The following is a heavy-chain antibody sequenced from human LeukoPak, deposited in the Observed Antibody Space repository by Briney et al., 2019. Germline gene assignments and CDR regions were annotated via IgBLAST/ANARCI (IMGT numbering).Heavy chain of an antibody. CDR1: GFTFSSYA. CDR3: ARGYCTSSSCYNDY. D-gene: IGHD2-2*02. CDR2: MSFDVNNK. Sequence: GSLRLSCATSGFTFSSYAFHWVRQAPGKGLEWVATMSFDVNNKYYADSVRGRFTISRDSSKNTLYLQMNSLRAEDTAVYSCARGYCTSSSCYNDYWGQGTLVTVSS. V-gene: IGHV3-30*04. J-gene: IGHJ4*02.